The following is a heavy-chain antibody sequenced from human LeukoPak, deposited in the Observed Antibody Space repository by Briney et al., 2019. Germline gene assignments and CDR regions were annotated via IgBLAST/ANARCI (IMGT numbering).Heavy chain of an antibody. D-gene: IGHD5-18*01. V-gene: IGHV4-4*02. J-gene: IGHJ4*02. CDR3: ASKGYTYGYFDY. CDR1: GGSISSNNW. Sequence: PSGTLSLTCAVSGGSISSNNWWSWVRQPPGKGLEWIGEIYHSVSTNYNPSLKSRVTISVDNSKNRFSLRLSSVTAADTAVYYCASKGYTYGYFDYWGQGTLVTVSS. CDR2: IYHSVST.